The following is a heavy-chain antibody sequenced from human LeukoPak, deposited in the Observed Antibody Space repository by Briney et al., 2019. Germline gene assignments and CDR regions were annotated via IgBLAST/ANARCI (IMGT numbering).Heavy chain of an antibody. CDR2: ISYSGST. CDR1: GGSISNNY. V-gene: IGHV4-59*01. D-gene: IGHD1-14*01. Sequence: SETLSLTCAVSGGSISNNYWSWIRQPPGKELEWIGYISYSGSTNYNPSLKSRVTMSVDTSKNQFSLKLRSVTAADTAVYYCARGGWQHIMYWGQGTLVTVSS. J-gene: IGHJ4*02. CDR3: ARGGWQHIMY.